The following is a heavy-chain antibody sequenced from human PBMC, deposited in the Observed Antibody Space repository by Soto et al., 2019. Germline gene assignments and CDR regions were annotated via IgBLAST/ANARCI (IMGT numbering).Heavy chain of an antibody. V-gene: IGHV1-18*01. CDR1: GYTFTSYG. Sequence: ASLKVSCKASGYTFTSYGISWVRQAPGQGLEWMGWISAYNGNTNYAQKLQGRVTMTTDTSTSTAYMELRSLRSDDTAVYYCARFYDILTGYENWFDPWGQGTLVTVSS. D-gene: IGHD3-9*01. CDR2: ISAYNGNT. J-gene: IGHJ5*02. CDR3: ARFYDILTGYENWFDP.